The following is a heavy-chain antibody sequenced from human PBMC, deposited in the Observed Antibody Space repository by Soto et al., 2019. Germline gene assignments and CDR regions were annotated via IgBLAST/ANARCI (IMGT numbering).Heavy chain of an antibody. D-gene: IGHD3-10*01. CDR1: GYTFTSYG. J-gene: IGHJ6*02. Sequence: ASVKVSCKASGYTFTSYGISWVRQAPGQGLEWMGWISAYNGNTNYAQKLQGRVTMTTDTSTSTAYMELRSLRSDDTAVYYCARSPPQLWFGELSGYYYYGMDVWGQGTTVTVSS. CDR3: ARSPPQLWFGELSGYYYYGMDV. V-gene: IGHV1-18*01. CDR2: ISAYNGNT.